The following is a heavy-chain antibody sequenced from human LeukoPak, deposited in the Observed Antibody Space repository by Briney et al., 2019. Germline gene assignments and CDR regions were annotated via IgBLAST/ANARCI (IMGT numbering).Heavy chain of an antibody. CDR3: TRDSRSGYSSRGGDY. CDR1: GFNFGDYA. CDR2: IRGKACGGTT. Sequence: GGSLRLSCTASGFNFGDYAMSWARQAPGKGLEWVGWIRGKACGGTTEYAASVKGRFTSSRDDCKGIAYLQMKSLKTEDTGIYSCTRDSRSGYSSRGGDYWSQGTLVTVSS. V-gene: IGHV3-49*04. D-gene: IGHD6-13*01. J-gene: IGHJ4*02.